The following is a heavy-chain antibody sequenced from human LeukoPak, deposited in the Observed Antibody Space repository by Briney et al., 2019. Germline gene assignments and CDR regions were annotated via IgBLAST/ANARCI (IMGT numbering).Heavy chain of an antibody. D-gene: IGHD3-10*01. CDR2: ISGSGGST. V-gene: IGHV3-23*01. J-gene: IGHJ4*02. CDR3: AKDQGFHYYGSGSYYSYFDY. Sequence: GGSLRLSYAASGFTFSSYAMSWVREAPGKGLEWVSAISGSGGSTYYADSVKGRFTISRDNSKNTLYLQMNSLRAEDTAVYYCAKDQGFHYYGSGSYYSYFDYWGQGTLVTVSS. CDR1: GFTFSSYA.